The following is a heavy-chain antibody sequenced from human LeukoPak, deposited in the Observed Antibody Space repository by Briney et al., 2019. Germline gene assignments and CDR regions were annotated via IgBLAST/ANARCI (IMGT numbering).Heavy chain of an antibody. CDR1: GFTFSSYW. Sequence: GGSLRLSCAASGFTFSSYWMHWARQAPGKGLVWVSRINSDGSSTSYADSVKGRFTISRDNAKNTLYLQMNSLRAEDTAVYYCAREDTAMARDDYWGQGTLVTVSS. D-gene: IGHD5-18*01. CDR2: INSDGSST. V-gene: IGHV3-74*01. J-gene: IGHJ4*02. CDR3: AREDTAMARDDY.